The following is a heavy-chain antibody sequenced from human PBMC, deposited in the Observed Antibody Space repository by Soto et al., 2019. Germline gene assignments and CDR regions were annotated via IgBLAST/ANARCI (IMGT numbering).Heavy chain of an antibody. CDR2: FDPEDGET. CDR3: ARGNQYYDFWSGYYVWDY. D-gene: IGHD3-3*01. V-gene: IGHV1-24*01. Sequence: ASVKVSCKVSGYTLTELSMHWVRQVPGKGLEWMGGFDPEDGETIYAQKFQGRVTMTEDKSTDTAYMELSSLRSEDTAVYYCARGNQYYDFWSGYYVWDYWGQGTLVTVSS. CDR1: GYTLTELS. J-gene: IGHJ4*02.